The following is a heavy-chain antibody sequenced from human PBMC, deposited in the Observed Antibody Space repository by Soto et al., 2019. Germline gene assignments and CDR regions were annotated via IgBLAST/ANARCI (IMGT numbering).Heavy chain of an antibody. CDR1: GFTFSSYA. Sequence: QVQLVESGGGVVQPGRSLRLSCADSGFTFSSYAMHWVRQAPGKGLEWVAVISYDGSNKYYADSVKGRFTISRDNSKNTLYLQMNSLRAEDTAVYYCARVGSSSWYLNWYFDLWGRGTLVTVSS. V-gene: IGHV3-30-3*01. CDR3: ARVGSSSWYLNWYFDL. CDR2: ISYDGSNK. J-gene: IGHJ2*01. D-gene: IGHD6-13*01.